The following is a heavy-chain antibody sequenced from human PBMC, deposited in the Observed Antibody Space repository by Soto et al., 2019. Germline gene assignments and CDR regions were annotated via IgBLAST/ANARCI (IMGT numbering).Heavy chain of an antibody. D-gene: IGHD1-26*01. Sequence: PSETLSLTCTVSGGSINDYFWSWIRHPPGKGLEWIGYIYYSGSSDYNPSLRSRVTISVDTSKNQFSLKLSSVTAADTAVYYCARDYGSYSAGFDSWGQGTLVTVSS. CDR3: ARDYGSYSAGFDS. J-gene: IGHJ4*02. CDR2: IYYSGSS. CDR1: GGSINDYF. V-gene: IGHV4-59*01.